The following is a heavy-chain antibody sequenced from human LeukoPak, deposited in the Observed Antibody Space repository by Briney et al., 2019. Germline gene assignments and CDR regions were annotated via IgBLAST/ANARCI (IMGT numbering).Heavy chain of an antibody. D-gene: IGHD3-16*01. CDR1: GFTVSSNY. Sequence: PGGSLRLSCAASGFTVSSNYMSWVRQAPGKGLEWVSVIYSGGSTYYADSVKGRFTISRDNSKNMLFLQMDSLRAEDTAVYYCARDRGGYYDYWGQGTLVTVSS. CDR2: IYSGGST. J-gene: IGHJ4*02. CDR3: ARDRGGYYDY. V-gene: IGHV3-53*01.